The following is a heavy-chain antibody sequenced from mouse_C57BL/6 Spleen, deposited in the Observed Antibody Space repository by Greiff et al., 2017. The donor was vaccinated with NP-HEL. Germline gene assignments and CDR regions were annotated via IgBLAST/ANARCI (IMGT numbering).Heavy chain of an antibody. CDR3: ARGGNYRIFDY. V-gene: IGHV1-22*01. CDR1: GYTFTDYN. CDR2: INPNNGGT. D-gene: IGHD2-1*01. J-gene: IGHJ2*01. Sequence: VQLQQSGPELVKPGASVKMSCKASGYTFTDYNMHWVKQSHGKSLEWLGYINPNNGGTSYHQKFKGKATLTVNKSSSTAYMELRSLTSEDSAVYYCARGGNYRIFDYWGQGTTLTVSS.